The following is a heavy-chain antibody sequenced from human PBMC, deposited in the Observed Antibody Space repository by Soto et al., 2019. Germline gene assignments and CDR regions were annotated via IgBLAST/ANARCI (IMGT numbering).Heavy chain of an antibody. CDR2: IYYSGST. CDR1: GGSISSYY. CDR3: ARSRYTSGWWTPPFDY. Sequence: TSETLYLTCAVSGGSISSYYWSWIRQPPGKGLEWIGYIYYSGSTNYNPSLKSRVTISVDTSKNQFSLKLTSVTAADTAVYYCARSRYTSGWWTPPFDYWGQGTLVTVS. V-gene: IGHV4-59*01. J-gene: IGHJ4*02. D-gene: IGHD6-19*01.